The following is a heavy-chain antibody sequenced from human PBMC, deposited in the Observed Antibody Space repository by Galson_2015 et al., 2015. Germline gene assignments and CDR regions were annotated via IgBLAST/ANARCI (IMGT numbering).Heavy chain of an antibody. CDR1: GFTFGDYA. D-gene: IGHD3-22*01. CDR2: IRSKAYGGTT. Sequence: SLRLSCAASGFTFGDYAMSWFRQAPGKGLEWVGFIRSKAYGGTTEYAASVKGRFTISRDDSKSIAYLQMNSLKTEDTAVYYCTSTYYYDSSGYYNGDEYFQHWGQGTLVTVSS. J-gene: IGHJ1*01. CDR3: TSTYYYDSSGYYNGDEYFQH. V-gene: IGHV3-49*03.